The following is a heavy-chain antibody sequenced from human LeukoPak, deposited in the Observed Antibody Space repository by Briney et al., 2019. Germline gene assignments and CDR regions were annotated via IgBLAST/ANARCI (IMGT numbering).Heavy chain of an antibody. D-gene: IGHD3-10*01. CDR2: ISGSGGST. CDR1: GFTFSTNA. CDR3: AKDWGMDYYGSGAYHFDY. Sequence: PGGSLRLSCLTSGFTFSTNAMSWVRQAPGKGLEWVSAISGSGGSTYYADSVKGRFTISRDNSKNTLYLQMNSLRAEDTAVYYCAKDWGMDYYGSGAYHFDYWGQGTLVTVSS. J-gene: IGHJ4*02. V-gene: IGHV3-23*01.